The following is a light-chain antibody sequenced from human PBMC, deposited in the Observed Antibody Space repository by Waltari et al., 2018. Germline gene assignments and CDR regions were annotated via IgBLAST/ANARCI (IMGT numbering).Light chain of an antibody. Sequence: EIVLTQSPGTLSLSPGERATLSCRASQSVSSSDLAWYQEKPGQAPRLLIYDASSRAKRIPDRFSGSGSRTDFTLTISRLEPEDFAVYYCQQYGTSPYTFGQGTKLEIK. V-gene: IGKV3-20*01. CDR1: QSVSSSD. CDR3: QQYGTSPYT. CDR2: DAS. J-gene: IGKJ2*01.